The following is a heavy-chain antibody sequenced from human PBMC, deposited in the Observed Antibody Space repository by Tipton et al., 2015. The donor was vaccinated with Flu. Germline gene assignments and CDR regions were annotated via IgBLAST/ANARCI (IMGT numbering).Heavy chain of an antibody. CDR2: ILSKTDGGTT. V-gene: IGHV3-15*01. CDR1: GFTFHDAW. D-gene: IGHD2-2*01. J-gene: IGHJ4*02. Sequence: SLRLSCTASGFTFHDAWMSWVRQAPGKGLEWVGRILSKTDGGTTDYAAPVKGRFTISRDDSKNTVYLQMNSLKTEDTAVYYCTTDGEYCSSTTCYAGGTDYWGKGTLVTVSA. CDR3: TTDGEYCSSTTCYAGGTDY.